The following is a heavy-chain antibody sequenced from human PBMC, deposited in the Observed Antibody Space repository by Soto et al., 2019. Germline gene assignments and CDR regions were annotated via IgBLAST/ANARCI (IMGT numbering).Heavy chain of an antibody. J-gene: IGHJ4*02. D-gene: IGHD1-26*01. V-gene: IGHV3-23*04. CDR1: GFIFRNYV. CDR2: ISDSGGTS. CDR3: AKRPRALLTFDY. Sequence: EVQLVDSGGGLVQPGGSLRLSCAASGFIFRNYVMSWVRHAPGKGLEWVSSISDSGGTSYYADSVKGRFTISRDNSKNTLYLQMNSLRAEDTAIYYCAKRPRALLTFDYWGQGTLVTVSS.